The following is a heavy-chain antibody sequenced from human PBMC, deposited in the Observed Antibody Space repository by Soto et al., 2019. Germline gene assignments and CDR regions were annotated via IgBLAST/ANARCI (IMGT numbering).Heavy chain of an antibody. CDR2: IYSTGTT. Sequence: EVQLVESGGGLIQPGGSLKLSCAASGFTVGNNYMSWVRQAPGKGMEWVSLIYSTGTTKYADSVKGRFTVSRDNAKNTLYLQMNSVRAEDTGVEYCAKDGRGSGSYYTSFGSGGQGTLVTVSS. D-gene: IGHD3-10*01. CDR1: GFTVGNNY. J-gene: IGHJ4*02. V-gene: IGHV3-53*01. CDR3: AKDGRGSGSYYTSFGS.